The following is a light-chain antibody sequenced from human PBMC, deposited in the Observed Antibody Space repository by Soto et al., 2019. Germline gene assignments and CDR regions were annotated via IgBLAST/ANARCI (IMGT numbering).Light chain of an antibody. Sequence: EIVMTQSPATLSVSPGERATLSCRASQSVSSYLAWYQQKPGQAPRLLIYSASTRATGITARFSGSGSGTKFILTISSLQSEDFAVYYCQQYSKWPLTFGGGTKVEIK. J-gene: IGKJ4*01. CDR2: SAS. V-gene: IGKV3-15*01. CDR1: QSVSSY. CDR3: QQYSKWPLT.